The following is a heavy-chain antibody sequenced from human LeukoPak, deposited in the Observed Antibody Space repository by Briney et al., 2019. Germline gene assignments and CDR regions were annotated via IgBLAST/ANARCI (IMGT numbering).Heavy chain of an antibody. CDR1: GRSISSGSYY. V-gene: IGHV4-61*02. CDR2: IYTSGST. J-gene: IGHJ4*02. D-gene: IGHD3-10*01. CDR3: ARAPYYGWFGVDY. Sequence: SQTLSLTCSVSGRSISSGSYYWSWIRQPAGKGLEWIGRIYTSGSTNYNPSLKSRVTISVDTSKNQFSLRLSSVTAADTAVYYCARAPYYGWFGVDYWGQGTLVTVSS.